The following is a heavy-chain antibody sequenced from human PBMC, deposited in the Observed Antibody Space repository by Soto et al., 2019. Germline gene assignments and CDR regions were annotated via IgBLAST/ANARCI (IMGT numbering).Heavy chain of an antibody. J-gene: IGHJ6*02. V-gene: IGHV3-33*01. CDR2: IWNDGSNK. CDR1: GFTFSSYG. Sequence: GGSLRLSCAASGFTFSSYGMHWVRQAPGKGLEWVAVIWNDGSNKYYADSVKGLFTISRDNSKNTLYLKMSSHRAEATAVYYCARYLADYGDEVVLPKSDYNGMDAWGQGTTVTVSS. D-gene: IGHD4-17*01. CDR3: ARYLADYGDEVVLPKSDYNGMDA.